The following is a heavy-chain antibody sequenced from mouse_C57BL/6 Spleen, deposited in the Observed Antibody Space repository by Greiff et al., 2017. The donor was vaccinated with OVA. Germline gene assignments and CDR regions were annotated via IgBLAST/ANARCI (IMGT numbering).Heavy chain of an antibody. J-gene: IGHJ1*03. CDR2: IYPGSGST. Sequence: QVQLQQPGAELVKPGASVKMSCKASGYTFTSYWITWVKQRPGQGLEWIGDIYPGSGSTNSNEKFKSKATLTVDPSSSTASMQPSSLTSEDSAVYYCGTGGPLLRGYCEVWGTGTTVTVSA. V-gene: IGHV1-55*01. CDR3: GTGGPLLRGYCEV. CDR1: GYTFTSYW. D-gene: IGHD1-2*01.